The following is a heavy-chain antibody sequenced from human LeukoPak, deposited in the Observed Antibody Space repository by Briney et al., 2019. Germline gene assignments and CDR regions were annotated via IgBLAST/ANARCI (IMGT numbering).Heavy chain of an antibody. CDR3: ARDRYGDYAQ. Sequence: SETLSLTCTVSGGSISSYYWSWIRQPPGKGLEWIGYIYYSGSANYNPSLKSRVTISVDTSKNQFSLKLSSVTAADTAVYYCARDRYGDYAQWGQGTLVTVSS. V-gene: IGHV4-59*01. D-gene: IGHD4-17*01. CDR2: IYYSGSA. CDR1: GGSISSYY. J-gene: IGHJ4*02.